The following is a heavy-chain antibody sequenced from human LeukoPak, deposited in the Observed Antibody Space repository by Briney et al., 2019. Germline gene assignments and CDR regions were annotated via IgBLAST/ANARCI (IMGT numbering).Heavy chain of an antibody. CDR1: GFTFSSYA. Sequence: GRSLRLSCAASGFTFSSYAMHWVRQAPGKGLQWLANIKQDGTVQHYVDSVKGRFTISRDNAKNSLFLQMNSLRAEDTALYYCARDYTATGAMDVWGQGTTVTVS. CDR3: ARDYTATGAMDV. V-gene: IGHV3-7*01. J-gene: IGHJ6*02. CDR2: IKQDGTVQ. D-gene: IGHD2-21*02.